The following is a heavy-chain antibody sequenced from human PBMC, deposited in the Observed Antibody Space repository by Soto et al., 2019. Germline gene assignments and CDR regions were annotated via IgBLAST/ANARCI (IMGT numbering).Heavy chain of an antibody. D-gene: IGHD5-18*01. CDR3: TTDSGYSYGYWSYYGMDV. CDR2: IKSKTDGGTT. V-gene: IGHV3-15*07. CDR1: GFTFSNAW. Sequence: GGSLRLSCAASGFTFSNAWMNWVRQAPGKGLEWVGRIKSKTDGGTTDYAAPVKGRFTISRDDSKNTLYLQMNSLKTEDTAVYYCTTDSGYSYGYWSYYGMDVWGQGTTVTVSS. J-gene: IGHJ6*02.